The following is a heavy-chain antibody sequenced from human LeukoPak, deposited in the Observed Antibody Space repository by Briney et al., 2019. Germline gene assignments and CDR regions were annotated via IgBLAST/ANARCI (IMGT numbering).Heavy chain of an antibody. CDR2: INPNSGGT. D-gene: IGHD3-22*01. Sequence: VASVKVSCKASGYTFTGYYMHWVRQAPGQGLEWMGWINPNSGGTNYAQKFQGWVIMTRDTSISTAYMELSRLRSDDTAVYYCARGPYYYDSSGYYPNWGQGTLVTVSS. J-gene: IGHJ4*02. CDR3: ARGPYYYDSSGYYPN. V-gene: IGHV1-2*04. CDR1: GYTFTGYY.